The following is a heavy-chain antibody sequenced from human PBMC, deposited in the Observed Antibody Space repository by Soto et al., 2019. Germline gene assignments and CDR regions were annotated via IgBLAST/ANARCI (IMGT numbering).Heavy chain of an antibody. D-gene: IGHD2-8*01. CDR3: AIVVLDEDDVPSECDYSYSYLVY. CDR1: GGTFSSYT. V-gene: IGHV1-69*02. Sequence: QVQLVQSGAEVKKPGSSVKVSCKASGGTFSSYTISWVRQAPGQGLEWMGRIIPILGIANYAQKFQGRVRITADESSSTAYMEVRSLRSEDAAVYYCAIVVLDEDDVPSECDYSYSYLVYWVRETKVTVS. J-gene: IGHJ6*03. CDR2: IIPILGIA.